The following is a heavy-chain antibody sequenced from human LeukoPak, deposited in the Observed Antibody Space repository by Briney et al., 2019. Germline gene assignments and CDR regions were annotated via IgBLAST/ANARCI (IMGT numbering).Heavy chain of an antibody. D-gene: IGHD6-19*01. J-gene: IGHJ4*02. CDR2: TRNKANSYTT. Sequence: GGSLRLSCAASGFTFSDHYMDWVRQAPGKGLEWVGRTRNKANSYTTEYAASVKGRFTISRDDSKNSLYLQMNSLKTEDTAVYYCARDPAYSSLFDYWGQGTLVTVSS. CDR3: ARDPAYSSLFDY. V-gene: IGHV3-72*01. CDR1: GFTFSDHY.